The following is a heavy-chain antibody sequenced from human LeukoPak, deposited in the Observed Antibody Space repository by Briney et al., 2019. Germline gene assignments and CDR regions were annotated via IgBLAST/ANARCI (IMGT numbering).Heavy chain of an antibody. D-gene: IGHD6-13*01. CDR2: IYSGGST. Sequence: GGSLRLSCAASGFTVSSNYMSWVRQASGKGLEWVSVIYSGGSTYSADSVKDRFTISRDNSKNTLFLQMNSLRAEDTAVYYCATGAQLDLTFLMYWGQGTLVTVSS. CDR1: GFTVSSNY. J-gene: IGHJ4*02. CDR3: ATGAQLDLTFLMY. V-gene: IGHV3-66*01.